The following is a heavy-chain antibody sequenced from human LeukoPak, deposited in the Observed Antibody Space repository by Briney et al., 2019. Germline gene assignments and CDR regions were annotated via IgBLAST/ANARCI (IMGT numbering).Heavy chain of an antibody. V-gene: IGHV1-2*02. J-gene: IGHJ4*02. D-gene: IGHD3-9*01. CDR3: ARDLGGYYDILTGYYNAY. CDR1: GYTFTGYY. Sequence: GASVKVSCKASGYTFTGYYMHWVRQAPGQGLEWMGWINPNSGGTNYAQKFQGRVTMTRDTSISTAYMELSRLRSDDTAVYYCARDLGGYYDILTGYYNAYWGQGTLVTVSS. CDR2: INPNSGGT.